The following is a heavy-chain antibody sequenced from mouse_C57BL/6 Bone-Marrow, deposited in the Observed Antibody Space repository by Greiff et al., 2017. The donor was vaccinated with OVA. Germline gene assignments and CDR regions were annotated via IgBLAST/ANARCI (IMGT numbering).Heavy chain of an antibody. CDR3: ARFYYDYDYAMDY. J-gene: IGHJ4*01. D-gene: IGHD2-4*01. Sequence: VKVVESGAELARPGASVKLSCKASGYTFTSYGISWVKQRTGQGLEWIGEIYPRSGNTYYNEKFKGKATLTADKSSSTAYMELRSLTSEDSAVYFCARFYYDYDYAMDYWGQGTSVTVSS. V-gene: IGHV1-81*01. CDR2: IYPRSGNT. CDR1: GYTFTSYG.